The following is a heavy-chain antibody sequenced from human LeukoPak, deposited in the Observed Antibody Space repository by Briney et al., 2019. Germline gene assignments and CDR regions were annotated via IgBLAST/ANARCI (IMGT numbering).Heavy chain of an antibody. CDR3: ARDRGCSGGSCYSNDAFDI. D-gene: IGHD2-15*01. Sequence: SETLSLTCAVYGGSFSGYYWSWIRQPPGKGLEWIGEINHSGSTNYNPSLKSRVTISVDTSKNQFSLKLSSVTAADTAVYYCARDRGCSGGSCYSNDAFDIWGQGTMVTVSS. CDR1: GGSFSGYY. J-gene: IGHJ3*02. CDR2: INHSGST. V-gene: IGHV4-34*01.